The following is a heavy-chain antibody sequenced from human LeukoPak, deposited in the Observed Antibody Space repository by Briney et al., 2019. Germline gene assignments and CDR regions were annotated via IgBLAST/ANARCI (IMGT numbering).Heavy chain of an antibody. D-gene: IGHD1-1*01. CDR1: GYTFTGYY. CDR3: ARGQGYNWNDGGFDY. V-gene: IGHV1-2*02. Sequence: ASVKVSCKASGYTFTGYYMHWVRQAPGQGLEWMGWINPNSGGTNYAQKFQGRVTMTRDTSISTAYMELSRLRSDDTAVYYCARGQGYNWNDGGFDYWGQGTLVTVSS. J-gene: IGHJ4*02. CDR2: INPNSGGT.